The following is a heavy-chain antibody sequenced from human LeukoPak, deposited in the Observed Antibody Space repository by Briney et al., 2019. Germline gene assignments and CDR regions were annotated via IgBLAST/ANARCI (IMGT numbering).Heavy chain of an antibody. J-gene: IGHJ4*02. D-gene: IGHD3-9*01. CDR1: GFTFSNYA. CDR2: ITGSGGGT. V-gene: IGHV3-23*01. Sequence: PGGSLRLSCAASGFTFSNYAMSWVRQAPGKGLVWVSAITGSGGGTYYADSVKGRFTISRDNSKNTLYLQMNSLRAEDTAVYYCAKWGDYDVLTGYYDPDYWGQGTLVTVSS. CDR3: AKWGDYDVLTGYYDPDY.